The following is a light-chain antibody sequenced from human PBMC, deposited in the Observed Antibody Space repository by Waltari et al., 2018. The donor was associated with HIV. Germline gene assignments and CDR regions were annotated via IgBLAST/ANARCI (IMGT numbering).Light chain of an antibody. Sequence: QSALTQPASVSGSPGQSITISCTGTSSDVGNYTLVSWYQQHPGKAPKLVIFEVTKRPSGISSHFSGSKSGNTASLTISDLQAVDEADYYCSSYSSTNTLLFGGGTKLTVL. J-gene: IGLJ3*02. CDR2: EVT. CDR3: SSYSSTNTLL. V-gene: IGLV2-23*01. CDR1: SSDVGNYTL.